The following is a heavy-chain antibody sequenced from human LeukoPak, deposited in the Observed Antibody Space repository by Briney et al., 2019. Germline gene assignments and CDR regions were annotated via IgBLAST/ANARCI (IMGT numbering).Heavy chain of an antibody. CDR1: GFTFRSCD. CDR3: ASSLTMVRGDY. CDR2: ISSRASAV. J-gene: IGHJ4*02. D-gene: IGHD3-10*01. V-gene: IGHV3-48*03. Sequence: GGSLRLSCAASGFTFRSCDMNWVRQAPGKGLEWVSYISSRASAVYYADSVKGRFTISRDNAKNSLYLQMDSLRAEDTAVYYCASSLTMVRGDYWGQGTLVTVSS.